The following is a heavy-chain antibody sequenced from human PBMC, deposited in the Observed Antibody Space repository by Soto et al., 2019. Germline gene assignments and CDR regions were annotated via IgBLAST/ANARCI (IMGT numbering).Heavy chain of an antibody. D-gene: IGHD3-9*01. CDR3: AYFDWLPY. V-gene: IGHV4-39*01. J-gene: IGHJ4*02. CDR1: GRSISSSTFY. Sequence: SETLSLTCTVSGRSISSSTFYWGWIRQPPGKGLEWIGSVYYDGTTYYNPSLRSRVTISVDTSKNQFSLKMSSVTAADTAAYYCAYFDWLPYWGQGTLVTVSS. CDR2: VYYDGTT.